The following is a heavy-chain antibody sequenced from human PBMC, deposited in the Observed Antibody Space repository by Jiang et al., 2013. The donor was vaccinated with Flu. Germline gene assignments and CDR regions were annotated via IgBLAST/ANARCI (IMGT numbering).Heavy chain of an antibody. D-gene: IGHD3-22*01. CDR2: VYWNDDR. J-gene: IGHJ4*02. Sequence: VKPTQTLTLTCTFSGFSLTTSGVGVGWIRQPPIKALEWLALVYWNDDRRYSPSLESRLTITKDTSKNQVVLTMTNMDPVDTATYYCARMRSKYYYDSGAYYFDSWGQGTLVTVSS. V-gene: IGHV2-5*01. CDR1: GFSLTTSGVG. CDR3: ARMRSKYYYDSGAYYFDS.